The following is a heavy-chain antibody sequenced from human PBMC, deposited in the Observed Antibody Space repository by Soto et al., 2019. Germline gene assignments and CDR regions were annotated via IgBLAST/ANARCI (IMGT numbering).Heavy chain of an antibody. J-gene: IGHJ4*02. V-gene: IGHV4-39*01. CDR3: ARRRASDYGGNHHPYYFDR. D-gene: IGHD4-17*01. CDR2: ISYSGRT. Sequence: SETLSLTCTVSGASIITDNYFWVWIRQSPRRGLELIGSISYSGRTYDNPSLQSRVTISIDASKNQFSLKLISVTTADTAVYYCARRRASDYGGNHHPYYFDRWGQGALVTVSS. CDR1: GASIITDNYF.